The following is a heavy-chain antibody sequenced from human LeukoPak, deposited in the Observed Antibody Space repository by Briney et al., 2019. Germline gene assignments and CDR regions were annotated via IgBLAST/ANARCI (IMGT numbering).Heavy chain of an antibody. CDR1: GFNFKTYA. V-gene: IGHV3-30*04. CDR2: ITYDGNNK. J-gene: IGHJ4*02. Sequence: GGSLRLSCAASGFNFKTYAMHWVRQAPGKGLEWLAVITYDGNNKYYADSVKGRVTLSRDNPKKTLYLQMDNLIGEDTAVYYCAREDRYGATYNLDYWGQGTLVTVSS. CDR3: AREDRYGATYNLDY. D-gene: IGHD4/OR15-4a*01.